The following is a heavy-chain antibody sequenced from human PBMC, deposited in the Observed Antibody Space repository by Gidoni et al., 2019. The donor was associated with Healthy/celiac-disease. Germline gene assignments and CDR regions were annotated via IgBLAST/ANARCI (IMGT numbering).Heavy chain of an antibody. CDR1: GDSVSSNSAA. CDR2: TYYRSKWYN. CDR3: ARDPQLELRFGGRYGMDV. D-gene: IGHD1-7*01. V-gene: IGHV6-1*01. J-gene: IGHJ6*02. Sequence: QVQLQQSGPGLVKPSQTLSLTCAISGDSVSSNSAAWNWIRQSPSRGLEWLGRTYYRSKWYNDYAVSVKSRITINPDTSKNQFSLQLNSVTPEDTAVYYCARDPQLELRFGGRYGMDVWGQGTTVTVSS.